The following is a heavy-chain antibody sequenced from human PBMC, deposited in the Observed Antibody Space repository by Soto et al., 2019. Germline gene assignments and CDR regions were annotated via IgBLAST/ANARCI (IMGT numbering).Heavy chain of an antibody. J-gene: IGHJ5*02. D-gene: IGHD3-3*01. CDR2: IYYSGST. CDR3: AREGTRNHYDFWSGYQNNWFDP. CDR1: GWYFSGYY. Sequence: SQTLSLPSTVYGWYFSGYYWRWILQTPGKGLEWIGYIYYSGSTNYDPSLKSRVTISVDTSKNQFSLKLSSVTAADTAVYYCAREGTRNHYDFWSGYQNNWFDPWGQGTLGTVSS. V-gene: IGHV4-59*01.